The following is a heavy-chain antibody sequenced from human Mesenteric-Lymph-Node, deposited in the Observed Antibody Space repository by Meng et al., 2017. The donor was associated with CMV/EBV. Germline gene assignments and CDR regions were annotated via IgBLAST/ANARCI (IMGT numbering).Heavy chain of an antibody. J-gene: IGHJ4*02. D-gene: IGHD1-1*01. Sequence: GGSLRLSCVASGFTFDTYWMQWVRQVPGKGLMWLSHINSDGSKIGYADSVKGRFFISRDNTKNTLYLQMDSLSADDTAVYYCARYRSTTEPGVGLDSWGRGTLVTVSS. V-gene: IGHV3-74*01. CDR3: ARYRSTTEPGVGLDS. CDR2: INSDGSKI. CDR1: GFTFDTYW.